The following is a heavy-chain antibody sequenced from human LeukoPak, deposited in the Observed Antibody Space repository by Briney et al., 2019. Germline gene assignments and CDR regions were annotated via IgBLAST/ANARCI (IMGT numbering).Heavy chain of an antibody. CDR2: IYYSGST. CDR1: GGSISSSSYY. J-gene: IGHJ4*02. Sequence: SETLSLTCTVSGGSISSSSYYWGWIRQPPGKGLEWIGSIYYSGSTYYNPSLKSRVTMSVDTSKNQFSLKLSSVTAADTAVYYCAREGVYQGVLDYWGQGTLATVSS. CDR3: AREGVYQGVLDY. V-gene: IGHV4-39*07. D-gene: IGHD2-2*01.